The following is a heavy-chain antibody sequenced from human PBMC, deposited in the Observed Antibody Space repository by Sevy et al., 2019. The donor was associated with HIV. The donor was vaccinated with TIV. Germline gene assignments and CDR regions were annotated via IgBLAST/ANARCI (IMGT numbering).Heavy chain of an antibody. CDR3: ARDPKSSWSYYFDY. CDR2: ISSSSSYI. CDR1: GFTFSSYS. D-gene: IGHD6-13*01. V-gene: IGHV3-21*01. Sequence: GGSLRLSCAASGFTFSSYSMNWVRQAPGKGLEWVSSISSSSSYIYYADSVKGRFTISRDNAKNSLYLQMNSLRAEDTAVYYCARDPKSSWSYYFDYSGQGTLVTVSS. J-gene: IGHJ4*02.